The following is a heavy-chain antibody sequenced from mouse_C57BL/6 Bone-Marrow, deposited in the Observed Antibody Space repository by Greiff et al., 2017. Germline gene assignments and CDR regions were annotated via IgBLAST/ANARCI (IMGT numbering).Heavy chain of an antibody. Sequence: VQLQQSGAELARPGASVKLSCKASGYTFTSYGISWVKQRTGQGLEWIGEIYPRRGNTYYNEKFKGKATLTAAKSYSTAYMRLRSLTSEDSAVYFCAREDTLRMDYWGQGTSVTVSS. J-gene: IGHJ4*01. V-gene: IGHV1-81*01. CDR2: IYPRRGNT. CDR1: GYTFTSYG. CDR3: AREDTLRMDY. D-gene: IGHD5-1-1*01.